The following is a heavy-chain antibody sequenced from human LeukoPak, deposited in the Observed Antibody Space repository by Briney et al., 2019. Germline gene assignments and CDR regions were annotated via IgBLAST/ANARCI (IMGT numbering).Heavy chain of an antibody. CDR3: ARSSYGDYVRFDY. D-gene: IGHD4-17*01. CDR2: IYYSGST. CDR1: GGSINSYY. Sequence: PSETLSLTCTVSGGSINSYYWSWIRQPPGKGLEWIGYIYYSGSTNYNPSLKSRVTISVDTSKNQFSLKLSSVTAADTAVYYCARSSYGDYVRFDYWGQGTLVTVSS. V-gene: IGHV4-59*01. J-gene: IGHJ4*02.